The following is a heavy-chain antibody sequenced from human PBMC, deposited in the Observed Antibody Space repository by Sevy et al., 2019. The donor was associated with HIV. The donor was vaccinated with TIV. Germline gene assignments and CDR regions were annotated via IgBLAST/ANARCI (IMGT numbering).Heavy chain of an antibody. V-gene: IGHV3-7*03. Sequence: GGSLRLSCAASGFTFSSYWMSWVRQAPGKGLEWVANIKQDGSEKYYVDSVKGRFTISRDNAKNSLYLQMNSLRAEDTAVYYCARDGPVGMATLFGAFDIWDQGTMVTVSS. CDR3: ARDGPVGMATLFGAFDI. J-gene: IGHJ3*02. CDR1: GFTFSSYW. CDR2: IKQDGSEK. D-gene: IGHD5-12*01.